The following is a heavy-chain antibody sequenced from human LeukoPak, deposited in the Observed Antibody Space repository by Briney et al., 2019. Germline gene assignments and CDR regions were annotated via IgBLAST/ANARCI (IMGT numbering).Heavy chain of an antibody. CDR3: ARGQLWLYGTYYFDY. V-gene: IGHV4-39*07. CDR2: VYYSGST. J-gene: IGHJ4*01. Sequence: SSETLSLTCTVSGGSIGSSRYYWGWIRQPPGKGLEWIGNVYYSGSTNYNPSLKSRVTISVDTSKNQFSLKLSSVTAADTAVYYCARGQLWLYGTYYFDYWGQGALVTVSS. D-gene: IGHD3-16*01. CDR1: GGSIGSSRYY.